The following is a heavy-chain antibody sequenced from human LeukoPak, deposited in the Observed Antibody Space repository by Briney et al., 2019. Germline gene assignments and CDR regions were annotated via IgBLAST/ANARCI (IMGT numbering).Heavy chain of an antibody. V-gene: IGHV3-7*01. CDR2: IKLYGSEK. CDR1: GFTLSRYW. D-gene: IGHD2-15*01. CDR3: ARDELGYCSGGSCYADAFDI. Sequence: GGSLSLSRAASGFTLSRYWMSWVRQAPGQGGEWVANIKLYGSEKYYVDSVKGRFTISRDNAKNSLYLQMNSLRAEDTAVYYCARDELGYCSGGSCYADAFDIWGQGTMVTVSS. J-gene: IGHJ3*02.